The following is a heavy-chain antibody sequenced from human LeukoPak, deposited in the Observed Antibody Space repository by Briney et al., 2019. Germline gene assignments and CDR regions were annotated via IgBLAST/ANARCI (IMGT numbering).Heavy chain of an antibody. D-gene: IGHD3-22*01. J-gene: IGHJ4*02. CDR3: AKHSLRRYYDSSGYLDY. CDR1: GFTFSSYA. Sequence: QAGGSLRLSCAASGFTFSSYAMSWVRQAPGKGLEWVSAISGSGGSTYYADSVKGRFTISRDNSKITLYLQMNSLRAEDTAVYYCAKHSLRRYYDSSGYLDYWGQGTLVTVSS. V-gene: IGHV3-23*01. CDR2: ISGSGGST.